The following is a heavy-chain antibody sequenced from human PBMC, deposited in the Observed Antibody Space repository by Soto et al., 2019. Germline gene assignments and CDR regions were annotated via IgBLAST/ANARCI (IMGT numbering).Heavy chain of an antibody. V-gene: IGHV3-30*18. CDR2: ISYDGSNK. CDR3: AKESGGAFDI. Sequence: GGSLRLSCAASGFTFSSYGMHWVRQAPGKGLAWVAVISYDGSNKYYADSVKGRFTISRDNSKNTLYLQMNSLRAEDTAVYYCAKESGGAFDIWGQGTMVTVSS. CDR1: GFTFSSYG. J-gene: IGHJ3*02.